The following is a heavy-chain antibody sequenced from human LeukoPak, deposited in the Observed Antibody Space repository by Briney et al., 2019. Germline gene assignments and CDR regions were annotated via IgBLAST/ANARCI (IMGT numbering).Heavy chain of an antibody. V-gene: IGHV4-61*02. D-gene: IGHD3-3*01. Sequence: PSETLSLTCTVSGDSISSGSYYWNWIRQPAGKGLEWIGRVYMNRNINYNPSLKSRVTISVDTSKNQFSLKLSSVTAADTAVYYCVRSDDFWSGYYGYWGQGTLVTVSS. J-gene: IGHJ4*02. CDR1: GDSISSGSYY. CDR2: VYMNRNI. CDR3: VRSDDFWSGYYGY.